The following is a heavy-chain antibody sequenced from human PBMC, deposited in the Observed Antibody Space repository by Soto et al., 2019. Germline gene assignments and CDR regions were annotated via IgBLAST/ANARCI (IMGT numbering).Heavy chain of an antibody. Sequence: GASVKVSCKASGYTFTSYAMHWVRQAPGQRLEWMGWINAGNGNTKYSQKFQGRVTITRDTSASTAYMELSSLRSEDTAVYYCARVGCELCSSTSGYSSVMAFGAKGPTVPVPP. J-gene: IGHJ6*04. V-gene: IGHV1-3*01. CDR1: GYTFTSYA. CDR3: ARVGCELCSSTSGYSSVMAF. D-gene: IGHD2-2*01. CDR2: INAGNGNT.